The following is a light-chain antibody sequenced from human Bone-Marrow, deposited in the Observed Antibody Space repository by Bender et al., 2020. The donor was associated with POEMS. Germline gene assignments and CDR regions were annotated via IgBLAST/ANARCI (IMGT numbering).Light chain of an antibody. J-gene: IGLJ1*01. CDR2: DVS. CDR1: SSDVGAYNH. CDR3: CSYAGGYSHYV. Sequence: QSALTQPRSVSGSPGQSVTISCTGTSSDVGAYNHVSWYQQHPGKAPKVMIYDVSKRPSGVPDRFSGSKSGNTASLTISGLQAEDEADYYCCSYAGGYSHYVFGTGTEVTVL. V-gene: IGLV2-11*01.